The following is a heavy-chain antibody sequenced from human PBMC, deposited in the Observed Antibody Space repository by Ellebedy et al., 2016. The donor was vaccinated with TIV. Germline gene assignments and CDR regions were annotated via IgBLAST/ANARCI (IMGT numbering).Heavy chain of an antibody. CDR3: AREWANSRSMDV. J-gene: IGHJ6*02. V-gene: IGHV3-23*01. Sequence: PGGSLRLSCVASGFTFSSYAMSWVRQAPGKGLEWVSSLSGSGGSTYYADSVKGRFTISRDISKNTLYLQMNSLRADDTAVYYCAREWANSRSMDVWGQGTTVTVSS. CDR2: LSGSGGST. CDR1: GFTFSSYA. D-gene: IGHD1-14*01.